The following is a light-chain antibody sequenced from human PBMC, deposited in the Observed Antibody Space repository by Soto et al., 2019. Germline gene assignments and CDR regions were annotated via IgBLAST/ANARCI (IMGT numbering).Light chain of an antibody. CDR1: SSNIGGNI. CDR3: AAWDDSLNGVV. V-gene: IGLV1-44*01. J-gene: IGLJ2*01. CDR2: GND. Sequence: QSALTQPPSASGTPGQRVTISCSGSSSNIGGNIVNWYQQLPGTAPKLLILGNDQRPSWVPDRFSGSKSGTSASLAISGLQSEDEANYYCAAWDDSLNGVVFGGGTKVTVL.